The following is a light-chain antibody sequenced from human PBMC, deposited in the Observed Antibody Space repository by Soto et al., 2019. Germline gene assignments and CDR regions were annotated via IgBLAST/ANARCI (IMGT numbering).Light chain of an antibody. CDR3: SSSAGSNNLGV. J-gene: IGLJ3*02. Sequence: QSVLTQPPSASGSPGQSVTISCTGTSSDVGDYNYVSWYQQHPGKAPKLMIYEVTKRPSGVPDRFSGSKSGNTASLPVSGLQAEDEADYYCSSSAGSNNLGVFGGGTKLTVL. CDR1: SSDVGDYNY. V-gene: IGLV2-8*01. CDR2: EVT.